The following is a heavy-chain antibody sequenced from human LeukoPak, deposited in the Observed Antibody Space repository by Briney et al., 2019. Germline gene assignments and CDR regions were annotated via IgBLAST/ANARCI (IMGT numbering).Heavy chain of an antibody. Sequence: PGGSLRLSCAASGFTFSSYGMHWVRQAPGMGLEWVAVVTSDGSNAYYADSVKGRFTISRDNSKNTLYLQMNSLRADDTAVYYCARDTYSGSWSPLIYWGQGTLVTVSS. J-gene: IGHJ4*02. V-gene: IGHV3-30*19. CDR1: GFTFSSYG. CDR3: ARDTYSGSWSPLIY. CDR2: VTSDGSNA. D-gene: IGHD1-26*01.